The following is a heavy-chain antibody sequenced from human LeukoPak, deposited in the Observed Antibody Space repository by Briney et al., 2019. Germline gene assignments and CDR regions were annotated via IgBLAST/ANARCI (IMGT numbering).Heavy chain of an antibody. CDR1: GYTFTVYF. CDR2: INPNSGDT. Sequence: ASVTVSCTASGYTFTVYFVHWVRQAPGQGLEWMGWINPNSGDTNYAQKFQGRVTMTRDTSISTAYMELNRLRSDDTAVYYCAMTDLTYYFDYWGQGTLVTVSS. V-gene: IGHV1-2*02. D-gene: IGHD2-21*02. J-gene: IGHJ4*02. CDR3: AMTDLTYYFDY.